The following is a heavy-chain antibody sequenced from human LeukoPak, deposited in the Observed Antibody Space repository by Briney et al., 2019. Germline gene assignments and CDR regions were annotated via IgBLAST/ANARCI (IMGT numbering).Heavy chain of an antibody. CDR3: AKDGGFLIAAHLDWFDP. V-gene: IGHV3-30*18. J-gene: IGHJ5*02. Sequence: PGGSLRLSCAASGFTFSSYGMHWVRQAPGKGLEWVAVISYDGSNKYYADSVKGRFTISRDNSKNTLYLQMNSLRAEDTAVYYCAKDGGFLIAAHLDWFDPWGQGTLVTVSS. CDR2: ISYDGSNK. D-gene: IGHD6-13*01. CDR1: GFTFSSYG.